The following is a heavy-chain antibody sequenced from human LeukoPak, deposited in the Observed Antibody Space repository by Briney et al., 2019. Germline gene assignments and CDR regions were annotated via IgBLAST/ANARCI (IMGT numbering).Heavy chain of an antibody. D-gene: IGHD1-14*01. CDR1: GFTFSGYW. V-gene: IGHV3-74*01. CDR2: INSDGSST. Sequence: GGSLRLSCAASGFTFSGYWMYWVRQAPGKGLVWVSLINSDGSSTSYADSVKGRFTISRDNAKNTLYLQMNSLRAGDTAVYYCARDYHYKVDVWGQGTTVTVSS. CDR3: ARDYHYKVDV. J-gene: IGHJ6*02.